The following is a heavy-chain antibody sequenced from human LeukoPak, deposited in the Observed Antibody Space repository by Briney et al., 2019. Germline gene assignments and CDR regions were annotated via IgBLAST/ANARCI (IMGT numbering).Heavy chain of an antibody. CDR2: INPSGGST. V-gene: IGHV1-46*01. D-gene: IGHD3-9*01. J-gene: IGHJ6*02. CDR1: GYTFTSYY. CDR3: AREVGYDILTGYYDYGMDV. Sequence: GASVKVSCKASGYTFTSYYMHWVRQAPGQGLEWMGIINPSGGSTSYAQEFQGRVTMTRDTSTSTVYMELSSLRSEDTAVYHCAREVGYDILTGYYDYGMDVWGQGTTVTVSS.